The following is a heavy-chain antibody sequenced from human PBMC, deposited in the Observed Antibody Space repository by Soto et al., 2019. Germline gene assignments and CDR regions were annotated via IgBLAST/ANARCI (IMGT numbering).Heavy chain of an antibody. Sequence: GGSLRLSCAASGFTVSSNYMSWVRQAPGKGLEWVSVIYSGGSTYYADSVKGRFTISRDNSKNTLYLQMNSLRAEDTAVYYCARGQGLGLPYYFDYWGQGTLVTVSS. J-gene: IGHJ4*02. CDR1: GFTVSSNY. CDR3: ARGQGLGLPYYFDY. CDR2: IYSGGST. D-gene: IGHD5-12*01. V-gene: IGHV3-66*01.